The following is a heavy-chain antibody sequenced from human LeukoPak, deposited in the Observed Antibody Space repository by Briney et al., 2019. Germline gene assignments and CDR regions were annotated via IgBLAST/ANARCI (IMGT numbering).Heavy chain of an antibody. V-gene: IGHV1-69*13. CDR2: IIALFGTA. D-gene: IGHD5-12*01. CDR1: GGTFSSYA. Sequence: SVKASCKASGGTFSSYAISWVRQAPGQGLEWMGGIIALFGTANYAQKFQGRLTITADESTSTAYMELSSLRSEDTAVYYCARESWEHSGYDSGYYWGQGTLVTVSS. CDR3: ARESWEHSGYDSGYY. J-gene: IGHJ4*02.